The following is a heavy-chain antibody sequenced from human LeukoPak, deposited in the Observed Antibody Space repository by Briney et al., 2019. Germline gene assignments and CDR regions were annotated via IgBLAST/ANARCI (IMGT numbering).Heavy chain of an antibody. CDR2: IKQDGSEK. D-gene: IGHD2-15*01. CDR3: AREVEVVAVFDP. V-gene: IGHV3-7*01. J-gene: IGHJ5*02. Sequence: GGSLRLSCEASGFIFNGYTMNWVRQAPGKGLEWVANIKQDGSEKYYVDSVKGRFTISRDNAKNSLYLQMNSLRAEDTAVYYCAREVEVVAVFDPWGQGTLVTVSS. CDR1: GFIFNGYT.